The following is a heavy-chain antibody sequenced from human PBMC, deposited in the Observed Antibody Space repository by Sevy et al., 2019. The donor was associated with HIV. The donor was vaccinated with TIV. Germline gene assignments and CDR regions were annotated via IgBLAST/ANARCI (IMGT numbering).Heavy chain of an antibody. CDR3: AGGEYGLIDY. J-gene: IGHJ4*02. CDR2: FNHGGGA. V-gene: IGHV4-34*01. Sequence: SETLSLTCGVFSGSFSGHYWTWIRQPPGKGLEWIGGFNHGGGASYNPSLRSRVTISLDTSKNELSLRLNSVTAAETAIYYCAGGEYGLIDYWGPGTLVTVSS. CDR1: SGSFSGHY. D-gene: IGHD4-17*01.